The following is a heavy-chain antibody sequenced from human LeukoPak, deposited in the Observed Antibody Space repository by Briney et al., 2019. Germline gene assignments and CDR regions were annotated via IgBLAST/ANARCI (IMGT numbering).Heavy chain of an antibody. J-gene: IGHJ4*02. CDR1: GFPFSGYW. V-gene: IGHV3-7*04. CDR3: TRVGYIDEGIDY. D-gene: IGHD5-24*01. CDR2: IKQDGSKK. Sequence: GGSLRLSCVASGFPFSGYWMTWVRQAPGKGLEWVANIKQDGSKKSYVDSVKGRFTISRDNAKNSLYLQMNSLRAEDTAIYYCTRVGYIDEGIDYWGQGTLVTVSS.